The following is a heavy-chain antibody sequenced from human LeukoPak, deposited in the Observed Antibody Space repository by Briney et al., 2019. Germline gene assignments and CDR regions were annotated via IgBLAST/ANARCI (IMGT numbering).Heavy chain of an antibody. CDR2: TYYSGST. J-gene: IGHJ5*02. D-gene: IGHD3-22*01. CDR3: ARVSSDSSGFNWFDP. V-gene: IGHV4-39*07. Sequence: SETLSLTCTVSGGSISSSSYYWGWIRQPPGKGLEWIGSTYYSGSTYYNPSLKSRVTISVDTSKNQFSLKLSSVTAADTAVYYCARVSSDSSGFNWFDPWGQGTLVTVSS. CDR1: GGSISSSSYY.